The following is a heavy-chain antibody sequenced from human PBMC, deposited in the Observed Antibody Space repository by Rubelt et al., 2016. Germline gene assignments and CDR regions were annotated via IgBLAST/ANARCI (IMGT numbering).Heavy chain of an antibody. CDR3: ARRYCSGGTCYYFDY. CDR1: GGSINS. D-gene: IGHD2-15*01. J-gene: IGHJ4*02. V-gene: IGHV4-39*07. Sequence: QLQLQESGPGLVKPSETLSLTCTLSGGSINSWGWIRQPPGKGLEWIGSIYYSGSTYYNPSLKRRVTISLDTSKNQSALKLSSVTAADTAVYYCARRYCSGGTCYYFDYWGQGTLVTVSS. CDR2: IYYSGST.